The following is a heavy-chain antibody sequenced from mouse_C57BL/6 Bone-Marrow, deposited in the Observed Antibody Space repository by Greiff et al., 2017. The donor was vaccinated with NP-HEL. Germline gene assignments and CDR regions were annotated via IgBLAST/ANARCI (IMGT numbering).Heavy chain of an antibody. D-gene: IGHD1-1*01. Sequence: EVQVEESGAELVRPGASVKLSCTVSGFNFKDDYMHWVKQRPEQGLEWIGWIDPENGDSEYASTFPGKATITADTSSNTAYLQLSSLTSEDTAVCYCTTGGSNHYAMDNGGQGTSVT. J-gene: IGHJ4*01. CDR3: TTGGSNHYAMDN. CDR1: GFNFKDDY. CDR2: IDPENGDS. V-gene: IGHV14-4*01.